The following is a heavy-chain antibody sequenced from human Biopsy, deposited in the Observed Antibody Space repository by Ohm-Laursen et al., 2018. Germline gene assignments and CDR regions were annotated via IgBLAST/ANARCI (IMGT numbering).Heavy chain of an antibody. CDR3: ARDKYRSWNYFDN. J-gene: IGHJ4*02. Sequence: GPSVNVSCKASGYTFSGYYMHWVRQAPGQGLEWMGWINPDSGVTNYAQKFQGRVTMTRDTSISTAYMELSRLGSDDTAVYYCARDKYRSWNYFDNWGQGSLVTVSS. V-gene: IGHV1-2*02. CDR1: GYTFSGYY. CDR2: INPDSGVT. D-gene: IGHD6-19*01.